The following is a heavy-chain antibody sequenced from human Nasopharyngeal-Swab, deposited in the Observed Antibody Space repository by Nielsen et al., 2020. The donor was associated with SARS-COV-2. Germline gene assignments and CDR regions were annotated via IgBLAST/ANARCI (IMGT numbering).Heavy chain of an antibody. CDR2: IGDKEHNYAT. V-gene: IGHV3-73*01. CDR3: TTDFYFDY. J-gene: IGHJ4*02. CDR1: GFLFSASA. Sequence: LKISCAASGFLFSASAIHWVRQASGKGLEWVGRIGDKEHNYATTYGASVQGRFTISRDDSKNTAFLQMDGLKTEDTALYYCTTDFYFDYWGQGALVTVSS.